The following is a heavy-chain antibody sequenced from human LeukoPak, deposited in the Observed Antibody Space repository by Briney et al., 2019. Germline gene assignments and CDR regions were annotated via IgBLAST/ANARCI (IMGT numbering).Heavy chain of an antibody. CDR2: IIPIFGTA. D-gene: IGHD4-11*01. J-gene: IGHJ4*02. CDR3: ASQIDYSNGFGY. CDR1: GGTFSSYA. Sequence: GASVKVSCKASGGTFSSYAISWVRQAPGQGLEWMGGIIPIFGTANYAQKFQGRVTITADESTSTAYMELSSLRSEDTAVYYCASQIDYSNGFGYWGQGTLVTVSS. V-gene: IGHV1-69*13.